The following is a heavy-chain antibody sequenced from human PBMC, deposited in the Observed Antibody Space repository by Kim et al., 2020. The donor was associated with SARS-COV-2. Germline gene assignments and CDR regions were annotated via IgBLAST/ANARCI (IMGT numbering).Heavy chain of an antibody. V-gene: IGHV4-59*01. CDR1: GGSISSYY. D-gene: IGHD6-13*01. J-gene: IGHJ2*01. CDR2: IYYSGST. Sequence: SETLSLTCTVSGGSISSYYWSWIRQPPGRGLEWIGYIYYSGSTNYNPSLKSRVTISVDTSKNQFSLKLTSVTAADTAVYYCARDGSRGWYSSSYLPDWYFDLWGRGTLVTVSS. CDR3: ARDGSRGWYSSSYLPDWYFDL.